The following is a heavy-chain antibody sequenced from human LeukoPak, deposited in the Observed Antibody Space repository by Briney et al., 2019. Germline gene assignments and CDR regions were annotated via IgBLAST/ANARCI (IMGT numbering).Heavy chain of an antibody. CDR2: ISGGGGAT. Sequence: GGSLRLSCEASGFTFSDYGMTWVRQAPGKGLEWVSAISGGGGATYYTDNVKGRFTINRDNSRNTLYLQMNSLRAEDTAVYYCAKDLYVRAPWPFYYYYYMDVWGKGTTVTVSS. J-gene: IGHJ6*03. V-gene: IGHV3-23*01. D-gene: IGHD1-26*01. CDR1: GFTFSDYG. CDR3: AKDLYVRAPWPFYYYYYMDV.